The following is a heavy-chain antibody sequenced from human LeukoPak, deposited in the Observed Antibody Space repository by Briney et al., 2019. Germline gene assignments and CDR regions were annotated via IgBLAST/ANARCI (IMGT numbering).Heavy chain of an antibody. V-gene: IGHV3-30*04. CDR2: LSYDGSNK. CDR3: AKVEVSSWFTFDY. CDR1: GFTFSSYA. D-gene: IGHD6-13*01. Sequence: PGGSLRLSCAASGFTFSSYAMHWVRQAPGKGLEWVAVLSYDGSNKYYADSVKGRFTISRDNAKNSLYLQMNSLRAEDTPVYYCAKVEVSSWFTFDYWGQGTLVTVSS. J-gene: IGHJ4*02.